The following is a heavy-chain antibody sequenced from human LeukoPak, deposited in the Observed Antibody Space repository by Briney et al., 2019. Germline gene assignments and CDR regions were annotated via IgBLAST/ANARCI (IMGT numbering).Heavy chain of an antibody. CDR1: GFTFSSYA. D-gene: IGHD1-26*01. CDR3: ARGQRAHVEWYYYMDV. J-gene: IGHJ6*03. Sequence: GRSLRLSCAASGFTFSSYAMHWVRQAPGKGLEWVAVISYDGSSKYYADSLKGRFTISRDNSKNTLYLQMNSLRADDTAVYYCARGQRAHVEWYYYMDVWGKGTTVTVSS. V-gene: IGHV3-30*04. CDR2: ISYDGSSK.